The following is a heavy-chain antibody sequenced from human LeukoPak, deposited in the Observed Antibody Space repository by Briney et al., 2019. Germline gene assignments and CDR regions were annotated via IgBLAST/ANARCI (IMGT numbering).Heavy chain of an antibody. CDR3: ARSPDLRQNLPRFDS. CDR2: ISHSGTT. V-gene: IGHV4-59*01. D-gene: IGHD1-7*01. CDR1: GGSINNYF. J-gene: IGHJ4*02. Sequence: SETLSLTCTVSGGSINNYFWSWIRQTPGKGLEGLGYISHSGTTNPTPPLKSRLSLSVDTSESQFSLRLSSVTAADTAVYYCARSPDLRQNLPRFDSWGQGTRVTVSS.